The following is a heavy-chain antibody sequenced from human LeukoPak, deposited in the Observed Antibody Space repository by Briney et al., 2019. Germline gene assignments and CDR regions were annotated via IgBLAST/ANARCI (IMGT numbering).Heavy chain of an antibody. CDR3: AKDHLYGDYVWGFDAFDI. D-gene: IGHD4-17*01. CDR2: ISGSGGST. Sequence: PGGSLRLSCAASGFTFSSYAMSWVRQAPGKGLEWVSAISGSGGSTYYADSVKGRFTISRDNSKNTLYLQMNSLRAEDTAVYYCAKDHLYGDYVWGFDAFDIWGQGTMVTVSS. J-gene: IGHJ3*02. V-gene: IGHV3-23*01. CDR1: GFTFSSYA.